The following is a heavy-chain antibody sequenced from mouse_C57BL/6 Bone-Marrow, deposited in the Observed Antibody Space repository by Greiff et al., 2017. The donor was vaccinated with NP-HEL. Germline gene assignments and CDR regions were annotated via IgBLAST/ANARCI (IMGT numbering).Heavy chain of an antibody. Sequence: VQLQQSGAELAKPGASVKLSCKASGYTFTSYWMHWVKQRPGQGLEWIGYINPSSGYTKYNQKFKDKATLTADKPSSTAYMQLSSLTYEDSAVYYCARVVYFDYWGQGTTLTVSS. V-gene: IGHV1-7*01. CDR3: ARVVYFDY. CDR2: INPSSGYT. CDR1: GYTFTSYW. J-gene: IGHJ2*01.